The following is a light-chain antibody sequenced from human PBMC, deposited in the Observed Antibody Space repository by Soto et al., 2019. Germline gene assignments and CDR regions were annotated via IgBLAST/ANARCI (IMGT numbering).Light chain of an antibody. V-gene: IGKV1-39*01. CDR1: QSISSY. CDR3: QQSYSTPTT. J-gene: IGKJ1*01. CDR2: AAS. Sequence: DIQMTQSPSSLSASVGDRVTITCRASQSISSYLNWYQQKPGKAPKLLIYAASSLQSGVPSRFSGSGSGTDFTLTISSLQPEDFATYYCQQSYSTPTTFVQGTKV.